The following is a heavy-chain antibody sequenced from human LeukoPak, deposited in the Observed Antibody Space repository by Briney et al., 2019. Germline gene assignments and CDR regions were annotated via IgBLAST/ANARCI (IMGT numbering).Heavy chain of an antibody. CDR3: AREGDVLLWFGESPGWFDP. CDR2: MNVGNGNT. CDR1: GYTFTSYA. Sequence: GASVKVSCKASGYTFTSYAMHWVRQAPGQRLEWMGWMNVGNGNTKYSQKFRGRVTISRDTSASTAYMELSSLRSEDTAVYYCAREGDVLLWFGESPGWFDPWGQGTLVTVSS. V-gene: IGHV1-3*01. D-gene: IGHD3-10*01. J-gene: IGHJ5*02.